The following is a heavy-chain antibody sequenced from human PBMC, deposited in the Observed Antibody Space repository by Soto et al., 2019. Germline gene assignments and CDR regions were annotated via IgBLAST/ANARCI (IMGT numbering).Heavy chain of an antibody. CDR2: ISYDGSNK. Sequence: GGSLRLSCAASGFTFSSYGMHWVRQAPGKGLEWVAVISYDGSNKYYADSVKGRFTISRDNSKNTLYLQMNSLRAEDTAVYYCAKGVGFGELFHQTFDYWGQGTLVTVSS. CDR3: AKGVGFGELFHQTFDY. J-gene: IGHJ4*02. D-gene: IGHD3-10*01. V-gene: IGHV3-30*18. CDR1: GFTFSSYG.